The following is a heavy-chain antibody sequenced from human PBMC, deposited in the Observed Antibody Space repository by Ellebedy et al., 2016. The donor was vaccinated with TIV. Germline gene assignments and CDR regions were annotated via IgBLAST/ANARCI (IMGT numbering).Heavy chain of an antibody. CDR1: GFTFSSYA. CDR2: IRSQLYGGTP. Sequence: GGSLRLSCAASGFTFSSYAMIWVRQAPGRGPEWVGFIRSQLYGGTPEYAASVKDRFIISRDDSKSIAYLEMSSLKTEDTAIYYCVRGGWGKYWGQGTLVTVSS. J-gene: IGHJ4*02. D-gene: IGHD7-27*01. CDR3: VRGGWGKY. V-gene: IGHV3-49*04.